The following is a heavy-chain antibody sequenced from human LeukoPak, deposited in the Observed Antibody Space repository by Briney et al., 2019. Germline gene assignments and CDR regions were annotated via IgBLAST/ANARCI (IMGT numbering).Heavy chain of an antibody. V-gene: IGHV3-15*01. CDR3: TTDQFIYYDSSGYYYKTEYFQH. D-gene: IGHD3-22*01. CDR2: IKSKTDGGTT. J-gene: IGHJ1*01. Sequence: GGSLRLSCAASGFTFSRAWMSWVRQAPGKGLEWVGRIKSKTDGGTTDYAAPVKGRFTISRDDSKNTLYLQMNSLKTEDTAVYYCTTDQFIYYDSSGYYYKTEYFQHWGQGTLVTVSS. CDR1: GFTFSRAW.